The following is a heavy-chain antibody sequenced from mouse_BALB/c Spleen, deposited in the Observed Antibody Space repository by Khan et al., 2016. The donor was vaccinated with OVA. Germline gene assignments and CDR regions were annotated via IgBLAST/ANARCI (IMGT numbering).Heavy chain of an antibody. CDR3: ARGRIDY. D-gene: IGHD1-1*01. CDR1: GYTFTTYW. V-gene: IGHV1-7*01. CDR2: INPTSGYT. J-gene: IGHJ2*01. Sequence: LEESGAELAKPGASVKMSCKASGYTFTTYWMHWVKQRPGQGLEWIGYINPTSGYTDYNQKFKDKATLTADKSSSTAYMQLSSLTSDDSAVYYCARGRIDYWGQGTTLTVSS.